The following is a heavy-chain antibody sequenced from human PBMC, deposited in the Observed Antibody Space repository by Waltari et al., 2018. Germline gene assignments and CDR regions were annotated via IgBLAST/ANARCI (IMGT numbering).Heavy chain of an antibody. Sequence: EVQLVESGGGLVQTVGSLRLSCAASRFSFSRYAMSWVRQAPGKGLEGVSAISGSGGSTYYADSVKGRFTISRDYSKNTLYLQMNSLRAEDTAVYYCAKGEYCAGGVCYDAFPFDYWGQGTLVTVSS. CDR3: AKGEYCAGGVCYDAFPFDY. CDR1: RFSFSRYA. V-gene: IGHV3-23*04. CDR2: ISGSGGST. J-gene: IGHJ4*02. D-gene: IGHD2-8*02.